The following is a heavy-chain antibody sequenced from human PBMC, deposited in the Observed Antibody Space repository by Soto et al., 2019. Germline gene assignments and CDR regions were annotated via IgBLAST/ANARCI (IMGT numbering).Heavy chain of an antibody. D-gene: IGHD5-12*01. CDR1: GFTFSSYA. V-gene: IGHV3-23*01. CDR3: AKSGYGNYYYYMDV. J-gene: IGHJ6*03. Sequence: EVQLLESGGGLVQPGGSLRLSCAASGFTFSSYAMSWVRQAPGKGLEWVSAINGSGGSTYYADSVKGRFTISRDNSKNTLYLQMNSLRAEDTAVYYCAKSGYGNYYYYMDVWGKGTTVTVSS. CDR2: INGSGGST.